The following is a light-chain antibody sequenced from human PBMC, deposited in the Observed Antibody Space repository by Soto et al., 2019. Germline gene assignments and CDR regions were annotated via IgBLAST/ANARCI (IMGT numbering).Light chain of an antibody. Sequence: QSALTQPPSVSGSPGQSVTISCTGTSSDVGSYNRVSWYQQPPGTAPKLIIYEVSNRPSGVPGRFSGSKSGNTASLTISGLQAEDEADYYCSSYTSSSTYVFGTGTKVTVL. CDR3: SSYTSSSTYV. CDR1: SSDVGSYNR. J-gene: IGLJ1*01. CDR2: EVS. V-gene: IGLV2-18*02.